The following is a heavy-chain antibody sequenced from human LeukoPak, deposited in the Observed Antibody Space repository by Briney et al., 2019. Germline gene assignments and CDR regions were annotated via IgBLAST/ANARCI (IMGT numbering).Heavy chain of an antibody. V-gene: IGHV1-18*04. CDR2: ISAYIGNT. J-gene: IGHJ5*02. Sequence: ASVKLSFKASGYTVTSYGISWLRQATGQGLEWMGWISAYIGNTNYAQKHQGRVTMTTDTSTTTTYLELKSLRYDDTGVYCCARGRSSRWYNWCDLWGEGTLVPVSS. CDR1: GYTVTSYG. CDR3: ARGRSSRWYNWCDL. D-gene: IGHD6-13*01.